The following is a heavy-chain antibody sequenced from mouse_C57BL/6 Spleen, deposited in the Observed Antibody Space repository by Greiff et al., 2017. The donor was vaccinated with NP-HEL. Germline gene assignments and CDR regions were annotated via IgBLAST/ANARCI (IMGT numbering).Heavy chain of an antibody. CDR2: IYPGDGDT. CDR3: ARTPYYYGSSYVNAMDY. CDR1: GYAFSSSW. D-gene: IGHD1-1*01. Sequence: VQLQQSGPELVKPGASVKISCKASGYAFSSSWMNWVKQRPGKGLEWIGRIYPGDGDTNYNGKFKGKATLTADKSSSTAYMQLSSLTSEDSAVYFCARTPYYYGSSYVNAMDYWGQGTSVTVSS. V-gene: IGHV1-82*01. J-gene: IGHJ4*01.